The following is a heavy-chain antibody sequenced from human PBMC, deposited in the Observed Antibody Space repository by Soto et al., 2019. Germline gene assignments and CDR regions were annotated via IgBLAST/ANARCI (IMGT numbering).Heavy chain of an antibody. CDR1: GGSFSGYY. CDR3: ARDRSSSWYNDP. V-gene: IGHV4-34*01. CDR2: INHSGST. Sequence: QVQLQQWGAGLLKPSETLSLTCAVYGGSFSGYYWSWIRQPPGKGLEWIGEINHSGSTNYNPSLKSRVTISVDTSKNQFSLKLSSVTAADTAVYYCARDRSSSWYNDPWGQGTLVTVSS. D-gene: IGHD6-13*01. J-gene: IGHJ5*02.